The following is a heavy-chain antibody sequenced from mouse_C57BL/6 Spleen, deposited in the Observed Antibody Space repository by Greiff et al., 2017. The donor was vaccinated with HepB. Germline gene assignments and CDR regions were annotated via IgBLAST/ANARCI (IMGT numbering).Heavy chain of an antibody. CDR1: GYTFTDYE. Sequence: ESGAELVRPGASVTLSCKASGYTFTDYEMHWVKQTPVHGLEWIGAIDPETGGTAYNQKFKGKAILTADKSSSTAYMELRSLTSEDSAVYYCTRKGYSWGQGTTLTVSS. CDR3: TRKGYS. CDR2: IDPETGGT. V-gene: IGHV1-15*01. J-gene: IGHJ2*01.